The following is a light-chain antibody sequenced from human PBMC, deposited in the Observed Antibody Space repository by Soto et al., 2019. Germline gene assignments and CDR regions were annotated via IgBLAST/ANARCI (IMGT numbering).Light chain of an antibody. CDR3: QRASDYPPRWT. J-gene: IGKJ1*01. Sequence: DIQMTQSPSSVSASVGDRVTITCRASLGVSNWLAWYQQRPGKAPKLLIYAASSLQSGVPSRFSGSGSGTDFTLTISSLQPEDSATYFCQRASDYPPRWTFGQGTKVDIK. CDR2: AAS. CDR1: LGVSNW. V-gene: IGKV1-12*01.